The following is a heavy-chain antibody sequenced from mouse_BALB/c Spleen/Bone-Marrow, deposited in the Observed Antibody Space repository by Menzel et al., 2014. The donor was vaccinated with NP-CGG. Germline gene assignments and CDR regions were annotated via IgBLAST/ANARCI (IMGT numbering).Heavy chain of an antibody. Sequence: VQLQQSGPELVKPGASVRISCKAAGYTFTSYYIHWVKQRPGQGLQWIGWIYPGNVNTKYNEKFKGKATLTAGKSSSTAYIRLSSLTSEDSAVYFCAREANWNFDYWGQGTTLTVSS. J-gene: IGHJ2*01. CDR3: AREANWNFDY. D-gene: IGHD4-1*01. V-gene: IGHV1S56*01. CDR2: IYPGNVNT. CDR1: GYTFTSYY.